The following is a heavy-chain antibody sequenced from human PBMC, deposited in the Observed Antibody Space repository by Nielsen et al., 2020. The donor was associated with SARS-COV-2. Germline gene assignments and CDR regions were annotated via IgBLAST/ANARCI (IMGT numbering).Heavy chain of an antibody. CDR1: GYTFTSYG. CDR2: ISAYNGNT. V-gene: IGHV1-18*03. J-gene: IGHJ3*02. CDR3: ASAPGATDAFDI. D-gene: IGHD7-27*01. Sequence: ASVKVSCKASGYTFTSYGISWVRQAPGQGLEWMGWISAYNGNTNYAQKLQGRVTMTADTSTSTAYMELRSLRSDDMAVYYCASAPGATDAFDIWGQGTMVTVSS.